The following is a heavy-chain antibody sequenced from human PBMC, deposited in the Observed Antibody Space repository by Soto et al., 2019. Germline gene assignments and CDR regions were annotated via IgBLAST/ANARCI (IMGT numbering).Heavy chain of an antibody. Sequence: EVQLLESEGGFIHPGGSLRLSCAASGFSFSSFAMNWVRQAPGKGLEWVSIISGSADSTFYADSVKGQFTITRDNSKRTLYLQINSMGAEDTAVYYCAKTRGAMIYAISVYGMDVWGQGTTVTVSS. CDR1: GFSFSSFA. CDR3: AKTRGAMIYAISVYGMDV. J-gene: IGHJ6*02. CDR2: ISGSADST. D-gene: IGHD2-8*01. V-gene: IGHV3-23*01.